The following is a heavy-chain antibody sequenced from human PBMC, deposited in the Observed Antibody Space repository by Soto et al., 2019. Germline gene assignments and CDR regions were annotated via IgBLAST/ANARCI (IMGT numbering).Heavy chain of an antibody. Sequence: XXTLSLHYTVSDGSISNTSYDRGSIRHPPGKGLEWIGSIYYSGSTYHNPPLTSRVTISVDTSKNQFSLKLSSVNAADTAVYYCARHQTHSSSYVDPWGQGTLVTVSS. CDR3: ARHQTHSSSYVDP. D-gene: IGHD6-13*01. CDR1: DGSISNTSYD. J-gene: IGHJ5*02. CDR2: IYYSGST. V-gene: IGHV4-39*01.